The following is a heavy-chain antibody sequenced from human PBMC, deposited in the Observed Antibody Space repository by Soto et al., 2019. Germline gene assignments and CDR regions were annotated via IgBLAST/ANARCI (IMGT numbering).Heavy chain of an antibody. CDR2: ISSSSSYI. J-gene: IGHJ6*02. V-gene: IGHV3-21*01. Sequence: EVQLVESGGGLVKPGGFLRLSCAASGFTFSSYSMNWVRQAPGKGLEWVSSISSSSSYIYYADSVKGRFTISRDNAKNSLYLQMNSLRAEDTAVYYCARDYSSSGGMDVWGQGTTVTVSS. CDR3: ARDYSSSGGMDV. D-gene: IGHD6-6*01. CDR1: GFTFSSYS.